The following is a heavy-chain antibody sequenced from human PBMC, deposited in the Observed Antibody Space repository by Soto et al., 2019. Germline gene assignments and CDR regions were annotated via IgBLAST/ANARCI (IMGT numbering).Heavy chain of an antibody. CDR2: INHSGST. Sequence: QVQLQQWGAGLLKPSETLSLTCAVYGGSFSGYYWSWIRQPPGKGLEWIGEINHSGSTNYNPSLKSRVTISVDTSKNQFSLKLSSVTAADTAVYYCASRVYAGPFDPSGQGTLVTVSS. CDR1: GGSFSGYY. CDR3: ASRVYAGPFDP. J-gene: IGHJ5*02. D-gene: IGHD2-8*01. V-gene: IGHV4-34*01.